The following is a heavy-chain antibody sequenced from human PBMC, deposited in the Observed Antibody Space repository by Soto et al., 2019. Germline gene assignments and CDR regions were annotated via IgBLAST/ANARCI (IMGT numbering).Heavy chain of an antibody. D-gene: IGHD3-9*01. CDR1: GYTLSELS. Sequence: GASVKVSCKVSGYTLSELSIHWVRQAPGKGLEWMGGFDPEDGERVYAQKFQGRVTMTEDTSTDTAYMELSSLRSDDTAVYYCAAQGLRYFDWLLRDWGQGTLVTVS. J-gene: IGHJ4*02. CDR2: FDPEDGER. CDR3: AAQGLRYFDWLLRD. V-gene: IGHV1-24*01.